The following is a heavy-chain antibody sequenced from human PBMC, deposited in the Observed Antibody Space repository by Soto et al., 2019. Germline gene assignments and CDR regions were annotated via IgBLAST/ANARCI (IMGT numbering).Heavy chain of an antibody. CDR3: AAPKQLSMGYYYGMDV. V-gene: IGHV5-10-1*01. Sequence: GESLKISCKGSGCSFTSYWISWVRQMPGKGLEWMGRIDPSDSYTNYSPSFQGHVTISADKSISTAYLQWSSLKASDTAMYYCAAPKQLSMGYYYGMDVWGQGTTVTVSS. J-gene: IGHJ6*02. D-gene: IGHD2-2*01. CDR1: GCSFTSYW. CDR2: IDPSDSYT.